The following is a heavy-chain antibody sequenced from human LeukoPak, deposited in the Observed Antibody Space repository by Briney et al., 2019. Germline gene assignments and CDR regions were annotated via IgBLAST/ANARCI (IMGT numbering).Heavy chain of an antibody. CDR2: IYYSGRT. CDR3: ARYYYDYVWGSYSFDY. J-gene: IGHJ4*02. Sequence: SETLSLTCTVSAGSISSSNYYWGWIRQPPGKGLEWIGSIYYSGRTYYNPSLKSRVTISVDTSKNQFSLKLSSVTAADTAVYYCARYYYDYVWGSYSFDYWGQGTLVTVSS. CDR1: AGSISSSNYY. V-gene: IGHV4-39*07. D-gene: IGHD3-16*01.